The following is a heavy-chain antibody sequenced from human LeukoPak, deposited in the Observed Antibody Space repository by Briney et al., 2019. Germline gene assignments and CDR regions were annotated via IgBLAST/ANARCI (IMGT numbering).Heavy chain of an antibody. CDR3: ATAGSGSYNDAFDI. CDR2: IYYSGST. Sequence: SETLSLTCTVSGDSTSSYYWNWIRQPPGKGLEWIGYIYYSGSTKYNPSLKSRVTISVDTSKNQFSLKLSSVTAADTAIYYCATAGSGSYNDAFDIWGQGTMVTVSS. V-gene: IGHV4-59*08. D-gene: IGHD3-10*01. J-gene: IGHJ3*02. CDR1: GDSTSSYY.